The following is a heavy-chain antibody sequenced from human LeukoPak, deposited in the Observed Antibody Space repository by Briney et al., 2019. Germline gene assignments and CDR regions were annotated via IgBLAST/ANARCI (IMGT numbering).Heavy chain of an antibody. Sequence: ASVKVSCKASGYTFTGYYMHWVRQAPGQGLEWMGWINPNSGGTNYAQKFQGWVTMTRDTSISTAYMELSRLRSDDTAVYYCARGEIRYFDWLSFDYWGQGTLVNVSS. CDR1: GYTFTGYY. V-gene: IGHV1-2*04. D-gene: IGHD3-9*01. CDR3: ARGEIRYFDWLSFDY. CDR2: INPNSGGT. J-gene: IGHJ4*02.